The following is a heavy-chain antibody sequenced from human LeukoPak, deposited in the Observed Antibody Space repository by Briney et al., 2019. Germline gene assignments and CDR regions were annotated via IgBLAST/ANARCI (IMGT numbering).Heavy chain of an antibody. CDR3: AREPLLRRFSWFDP. CDR2: IYHTGST. V-gene: IGHV4-38-2*02. Sequence: SETLSLTCTVSGYSISSGYYWGWIRQPPGKGLEWIGNIYHTGSTYYNPSLKSRVTISVDTSKNQFSLKLSSVTAADTAVYYCAREPLLRRFSWFDPWGQGTLVTVSS. J-gene: IGHJ5*02. CDR1: GYSISSGYY. D-gene: IGHD3-22*01.